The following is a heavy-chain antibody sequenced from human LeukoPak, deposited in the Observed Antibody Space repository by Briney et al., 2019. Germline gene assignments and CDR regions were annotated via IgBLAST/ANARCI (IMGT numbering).Heavy chain of an antibody. CDR1: GGSFSGYY. V-gene: IGHV4-34*01. CDR3: ARSLMVYSYGRRAFDY. Sequence: SETLSLTCAVYGGSFSGYYWSWIRQPPGKGLEWIGEINHSGSTNYNPSLKSRVTISVDTSKNQFSLKLSSVTAADTAVYYCARSLMVYSYGRRAFDYWSQGTLATVSS. D-gene: IGHD5-18*01. J-gene: IGHJ4*02. CDR2: INHSGST.